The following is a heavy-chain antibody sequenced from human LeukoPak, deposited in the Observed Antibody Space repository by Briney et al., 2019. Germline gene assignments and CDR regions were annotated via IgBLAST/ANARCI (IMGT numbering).Heavy chain of an antibody. V-gene: IGHV3-74*01. Sequence: PGGSLRLSCAASGFTFSSYWMHWVRQAPGKGLVWVSRINSDGSSTSYADSVKGRFTISRDNSKNTLYLQMKSLRAEDTAVYFCAKGEFYLDAFDIWGQGTLVTVSS. CDR3: AKGEFYLDAFDI. CDR1: GFTFSSYW. J-gene: IGHJ3*02. D-gene: IGHD3-10*01. CDR2: INSDGSST.